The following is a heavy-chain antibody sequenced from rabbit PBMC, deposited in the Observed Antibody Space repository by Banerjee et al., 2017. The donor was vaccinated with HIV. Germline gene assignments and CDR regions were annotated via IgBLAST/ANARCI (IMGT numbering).Heavy chain of an antibody. Sequence: QLVESGGGLVQPGGSLKLSCKASGFDFSNYYMSWVRQAPGKGLEWIGYIDPIFGSTYYATWVDGRFTISSHNAQNTLYLQLNSLTAADTATYFCARASKLVVPYYFNLWGQGTLVTVS. D-gene: IGHD1-1*01. CDR2: IDPIFGST. V-gene: IGHV1S7*01. CDR1: GFDFSNYY. J-gene: IGHJ4*01. CDR3: ARASKLVVPYYFNL.